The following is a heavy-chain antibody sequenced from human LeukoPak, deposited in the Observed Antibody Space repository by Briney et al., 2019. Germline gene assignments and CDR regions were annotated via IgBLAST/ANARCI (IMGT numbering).Heavy chain of an antibody. V-gene: IGHV4-59*01. CDR1: GGSISSDY. CDR2: IYYSGST. Sequence: PSETLSLTCTVSGGSISSDYWSWIRQPPGKGLEWIGYIYYSGSTNYNPSLKSRVTISVDTSKNQFSLKLSSVTAADTAVYYCARGYSGSYWDYWGQGTLVTVSS. CDR3: ARGYSGSYWDY. J-gene: IGHJ4*02. D-gene: IGHD1-26*01.